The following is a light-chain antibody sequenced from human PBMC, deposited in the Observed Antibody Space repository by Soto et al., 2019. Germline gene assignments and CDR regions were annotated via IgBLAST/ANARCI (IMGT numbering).Light chain of an antibody. CDR3: QQYGSSPPWT. CDR2: GAS. J-gene: IGKJ1*01. CDR1: LSVSSSY. Sequence: EIVLTQSPGTLSLSPGERATLSCRASLSVSSSYLAWYQQKPGQAPRLLIYGASSGATGIPDRFSGSGSGTDFTLTISRLEPEDFAVYYCQQYGSSPPWTFGQGTKVEIK. V-gene: IGKV3-20*01.